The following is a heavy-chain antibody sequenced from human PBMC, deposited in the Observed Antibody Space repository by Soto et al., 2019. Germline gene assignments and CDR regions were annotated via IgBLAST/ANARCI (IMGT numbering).Heavy chain of an antibody. Sequence: QVLLQESGPRLVKPSETLSLTCTVSGDSVSRGGRYWTWIRQHAEKGLEWIGYRYSSADTYYNPSLKSRVTISVDTSKNQISLKLTSLTAADTAVYYCARGKVQEGDYGEVYYYYGIDVWGQGTAVIVSS. D-gene: IGHD4-17*01. J-gene: IGHJ6*02. CDR2: RYSSADT. CDR3: ARGKVQEGDYGEVYYYYGIDV. V-gene: IGHV4-31*03. CDR1: GDSVSRGGRY.